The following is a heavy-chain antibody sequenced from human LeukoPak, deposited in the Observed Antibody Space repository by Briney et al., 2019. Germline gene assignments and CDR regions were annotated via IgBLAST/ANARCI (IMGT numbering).Heavy chain of an antibody. D-gene: IGHD1-26*01. J-gene: IGHJ4*02. Sequence: ASVTVSCKSSGYTFTDSYMHWVHQAPGKGLEWMGRVDPENGEIVYAEKFQGRVTITADTSTDTAYMELGSLRSEDTAVYYCATSKYSGNHPLDYWGQGNLVTVSS. CDR2: VDPENGEI. V-gene: IGHV1-69-2*01. CDR3: ATSKYSGNHPLDY. CDR1: GYTFTDSY.